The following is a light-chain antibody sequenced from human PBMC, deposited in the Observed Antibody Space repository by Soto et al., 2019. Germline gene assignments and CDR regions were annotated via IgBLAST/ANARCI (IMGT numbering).Light chain of an antibody. V-gene: IGLV2-14*01. CDR1: SSDVGGYNY. CDR2: EVS. Sequence: QSVLTQPASVSGSPGQSITISCTGTSSDVGGYNYVSWYQQHPGKAPKLMIYEVSNRPSGVSNRFSGSKSGNTASLTISGLQAEDEADYYCSLFISSTAITVIETVSKVA. J-gene: IGLJ1*01. CDR3: SLFISSTAITV.